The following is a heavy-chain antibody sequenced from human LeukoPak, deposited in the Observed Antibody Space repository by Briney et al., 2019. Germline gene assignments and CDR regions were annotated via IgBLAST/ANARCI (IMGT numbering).Heavy chain of an antibody. Sequence: GGSLRLSCAASGFTFSSYEMNWVRQAPGKGLEWVSGINWNGGSTGYADSVKGRFTISRDNAKNSLYLQMNSLRAEDTALYYCARGSNWGSDWGQGTLVTVSS. CDR3: ARGSNWGSD. CDR2: INWNGGST. CDR1: GFTFSSYE. J-gene: IGHJ4*02. D-gene: IGHD7-27*01. V-gene: IGHV3-20*04.